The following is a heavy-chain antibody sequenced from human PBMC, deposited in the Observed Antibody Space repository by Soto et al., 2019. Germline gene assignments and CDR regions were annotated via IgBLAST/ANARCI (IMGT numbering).Heavy chain of an antibody. Sequence: TSETLSLTCSVSGGSISSGDYYWSWVRQPPQKGLEWIGYIYYSGSTYYNPSLKSRVTISVDTAKNQFSLNLSSVTAADTAVYYCAGGNDFWSGYSTLTYYGLDVWGQGTTVTVSS. CDR2: IYYSGST. D-gene: IGHD3-3*01. CDR3: AGGNDFWSGYSTLTYYGLDV. CDR1: GGSISSGDYY. V-gene: IGHV4-30-4*01. J-gene: IGHJ6*02.